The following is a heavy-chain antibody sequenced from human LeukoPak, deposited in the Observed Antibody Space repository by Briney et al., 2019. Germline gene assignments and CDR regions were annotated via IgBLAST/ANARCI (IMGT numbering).Heavy chain of an antibody. CDR1: GGTFSSYA. Sequence: GASVKASCKASGGTFSSYAISWVRQAPGQGLEWMGGIIPIFGTANYAQKFQGRVTITADESTSTAYMELSSLRSEDTAVYYCASYHDFWSGYDYFDYWGQGTLVTVSS. CDR3: ASYHDFWSGYDYFDY. V-gene: IGHV1-69*13. J-gene: IGHJ4*02. CDR2: IIPIFGTA. D-gene: IGHD3-3*01.